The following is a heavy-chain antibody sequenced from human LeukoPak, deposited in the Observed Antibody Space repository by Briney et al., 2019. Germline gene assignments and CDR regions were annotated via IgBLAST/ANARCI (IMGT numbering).Heavy chain of an antibody. V-gene: IGHV3-21*01. CDR2: ISGSNSYI. CDR1: GITFSNYA. CDR3: ARALTTLTYEGY. D-gene: IGHD1-1*01. J-gene: IGHJ4*02. Sequence: GGSLRLSCVASGITFSNYAVSWVRQAPEKGLEWVSSISGSNSYIFYADSVKGRFTVSRDNAKDSLYLQMNSLRAEDTAVYYCARALTTLTYEGYWGQGTLVTVSS.